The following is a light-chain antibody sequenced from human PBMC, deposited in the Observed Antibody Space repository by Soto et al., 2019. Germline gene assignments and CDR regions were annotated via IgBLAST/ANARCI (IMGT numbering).Light chain of an antibody. J-gene: IGKJ4*02. Sequence: DIQMTQSPSSLSASVGDRVTITCRASQGISNYLAWYQQKPGKVPKLLIYAASTLQSGVPSRFSGSGSGTDFTLTISSLQPEEVATYYCQKYNSAPPFTCGGGTKVEIK. CDR1: QGISNY. CDR3: QKYNSAPPFT. V-gene: IGKV1-27*01. CDR2: AAS.